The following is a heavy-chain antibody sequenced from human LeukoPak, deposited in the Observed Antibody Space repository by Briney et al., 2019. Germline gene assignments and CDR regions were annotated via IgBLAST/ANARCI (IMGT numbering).Heavy chain of an antibody. CDR2: INHSGST. CDR3: ARLHSGSYFDI. CDR1: GGSFSGYY. J-gene: IGHJ3*02. Sequence: KPSETLSLTCAVYGGSFSGYYWSWIRQPPGKGLEWVGEINHSGSTNYNPCLTSRVTISVDTSKNQFSMKLSSVTAADTAVYYCARLHSGSYFDIWGQGTMVTVSS. D-gene: IGHD1-26*01. V-gene: IGHV4-34*01.